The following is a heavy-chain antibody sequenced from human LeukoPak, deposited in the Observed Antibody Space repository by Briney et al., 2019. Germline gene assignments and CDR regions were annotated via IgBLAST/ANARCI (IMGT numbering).Heavy chain of an antibody. Sequence: GGSLRLSCAASGFTFSNYNMNWVRQAPGKAMEWVSFITRSGTYIFYADSVKGRFTISRDSAKNSLYLQMDSLGPEDAAVYYCARDPYSGNYGNDYYYYMDVWGKGTTVTISS. D-gene: IGHD1-26*01. CDR3: ARDPYSGNYGNDYYYYMDV. CDR1: GFTFSNYN. V-gene: IGHV3-21*01. J-gene: IGHJ6*03. CDR2: ITRSGTYI.